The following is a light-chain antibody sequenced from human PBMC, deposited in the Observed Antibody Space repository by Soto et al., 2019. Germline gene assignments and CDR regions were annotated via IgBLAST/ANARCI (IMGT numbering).Light chain of an antibody. J-gene: IGKJ4*01. CDR3: HQYGISP. Sequence: EIVLTQSPGTLSLSPGERVTLSCRASQSISSNYLAWYQQKPGQAPRLLIYGASSRATGIPDRFSGSGSGTEFSRTIGRLEPEDFAVYYCHQYGISPFGGGAKVDIK. CDR2: GAS. CDR1: QSISSNY. V-gene: IGKV3-20*01.